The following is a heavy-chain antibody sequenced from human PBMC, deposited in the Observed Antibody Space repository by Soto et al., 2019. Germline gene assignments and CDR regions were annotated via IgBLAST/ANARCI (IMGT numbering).Heavy chain of an antibody. Sequence: QVQLVQSGAEVKKPGASVKVSCKASGYTFTGYYMHWVRQAPGQGLEWMGWINPNSGGTNYAQKFQGRVTMTRDTSISTAYMELSRLRSDDTAVYYCARADGYRSSWGYNWFDPWGQGTLVTVSS. V-gene: IGHV1-2*02. CDR3: ARADGYRSSWGYNWFDP. J-gene: IGHJ5*02. CDR1: GYTFTGYY. CDR2: INPNSGGT. D-gene: IGHD6-13*01.